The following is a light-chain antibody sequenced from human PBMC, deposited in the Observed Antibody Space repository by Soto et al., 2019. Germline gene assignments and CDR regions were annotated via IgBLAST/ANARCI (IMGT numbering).Light chain of an antibody. Sequence: QSALTQPASVSGSPGQSITISCTGTSSDVGGYNYVSWYQQHPGKAPKLMISEVNNRPSGVSNRFSGSKSGNTASLTISGLQAEDEADYYCTSYTDSITLYVFGTGTKLTVL. CDR3: TSYTDSITLYV. V-gene: IGLV2-14*01. CDR1: SSDVGGYNY. J-gene: IGLJ1*01. CDR2: EVN.